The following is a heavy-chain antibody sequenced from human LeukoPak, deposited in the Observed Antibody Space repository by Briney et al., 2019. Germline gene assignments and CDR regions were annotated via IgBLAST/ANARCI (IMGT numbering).Heavy chain of an antibody. V-gene: IGHV3-48*03. CDR3: AKDRGPTRDGYNFGGFDY. Sequence: GGSLRLSCAASGFTFSSYEMNWVRQAPGKGLEWVSYISSSGSTIYYADSVKGRFTISRDNSKNTLYLQMNSLRAEDTAVYYCAKDRGPTRDGYNFGGFDYWGQGTLVTVSS. J-gene: IGHJ4*02. D-gene: IGHD5-24*01. CDR2: ISSSGSTI. CDR1: GFTFSSYE.